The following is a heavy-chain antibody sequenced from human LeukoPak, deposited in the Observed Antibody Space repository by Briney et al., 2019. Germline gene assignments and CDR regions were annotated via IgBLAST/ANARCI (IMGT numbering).Heavy chain of an antibody. CDR1: GGSFSGYY. CDR3: AREIVSFDY. J-gene: IGHJ4*02. Sequence: PSETLSLTCAVYGGSFSGYYWSWIRQPPGKGLEWIGEINHSGSTNYNPSLKSRVTISVDTSKNQFSLKLSSVTAADTAVYYCAREIVSFDYWGQGTLVTVSS. D-gene: IGHD3-22*01. V-gene: IGHV4-34*01. CDR2: INHSGST.